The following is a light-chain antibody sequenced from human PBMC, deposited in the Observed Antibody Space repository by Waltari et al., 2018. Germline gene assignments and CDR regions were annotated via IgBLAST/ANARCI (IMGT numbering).Light chain of an antibody. J-gene: IGKJ4*01. CDR1: QTITSSA. CDR2: DVS. V-gene: IGKV3D-20*01. Sequence: EIVLTQSPATLSVSPGERVTLSCEASQTITSSALAWYQQKPGLAPSLVIYDVSYRATGIPDRFSGCGSGTDFTLTISRLEPEDYAVYHCQQYSGSPLTFGGGTKVEF. CDR3: QQYSGSPLT.